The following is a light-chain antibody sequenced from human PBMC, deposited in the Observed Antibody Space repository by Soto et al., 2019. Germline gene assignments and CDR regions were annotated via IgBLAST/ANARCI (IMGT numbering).Light chain of an antibody. Sequence: DIQMTQSPSTLSGSVGDRVTITCRASQTISSWLACYQQKPGKAPKLLIYKASTLKSGVPSRFSGSGSGTEFALAISSLQPEDFATYYCQQLITYPQTFGHGTKVDIK. CDR2: KAS. V-gene: IGKV1-5*03. J-gene: IGKJ1*01. CDR1: QTISSW. CDR3: QQLITYPQT.